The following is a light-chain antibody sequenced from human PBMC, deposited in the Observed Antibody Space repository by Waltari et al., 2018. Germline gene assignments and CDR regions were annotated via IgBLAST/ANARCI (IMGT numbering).Light chain of an antibody. CDR1: YSNLGSNV. Sequence: QSVLTQPPSASGTPGQRVTISSSGSYSNLGSNVVNWYQQLPGKAPKLLIYRSDRRPSGVPVRFSGSKSGSSASLAIDGLHSEDEADYYCASWDDSLNGHWVFGGGTKVTVL. CDR2: RSD. V-gene: IGLV1-44*01. J-gene: IGLJ3*02. CDR3: ASWDDSLNGHWV.